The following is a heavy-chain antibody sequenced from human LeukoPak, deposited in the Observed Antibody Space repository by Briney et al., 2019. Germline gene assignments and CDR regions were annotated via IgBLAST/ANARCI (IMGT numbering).Heavy chain of an antibody. J-gene: IGHJ4*02. CDR3: VRVGCCSGWSLDY. Sequence: SETLSLTCTVSGGSISSYYWNWIRQPPGKGLEWIGYIDHSGSTNYNPSLKSRVTISVDTSKNQFSLKLSSVTAADTAVYYCVRVGCCSGWSLDYWGQGTLVTVSS. D-gene: IGHD6-19*01. V-gene: IGHV4-59*01. CDR1: GGSISSYY. CDR2: IDHSGST.